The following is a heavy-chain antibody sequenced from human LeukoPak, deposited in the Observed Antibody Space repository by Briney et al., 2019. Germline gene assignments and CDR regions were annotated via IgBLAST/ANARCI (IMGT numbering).Heavy chain of an antibody. CDR3: ARSYYYDSSGYRIWRWADAFDI. J-gene: IGHJ3*02. CDR1: GGSISSSSYY. D-gene: IGHD3-22*01. Sequence: SETLSLTCTVSGGSISSSSYYWGWIRQPPGKGLEWIGSIYYSGSTYYNPSLKSRVTISVDTSKNQFSLKLSSVTAADTAVYYRARSYYYDSSGYRIWRWADAFDIWGQGTMVTVSS. CDR2: IYYSGST. V-gene: IGHV4-39*01.